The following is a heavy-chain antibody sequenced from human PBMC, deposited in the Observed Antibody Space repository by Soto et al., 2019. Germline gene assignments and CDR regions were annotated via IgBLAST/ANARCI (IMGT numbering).Heavy chain of an antibody. CDR2: IDPSDSYT. V-gene: IGHV5-10-1*01. J-gene: IGHJ6*02. CDR1: GYSFTSYW. D-gene: IGHD3-16*02. CDR3: ARPLHYYYGMDV. Sequence: RGESLKISCKGSGYSFTSYWISWVRQMPGKGLEWMGRIDPSDSYTNYSPSFQGRVTISADKSISTAYLQWSSLKASDTAMYYCARPLHYYYGMDVWGQGTTVTVSS.